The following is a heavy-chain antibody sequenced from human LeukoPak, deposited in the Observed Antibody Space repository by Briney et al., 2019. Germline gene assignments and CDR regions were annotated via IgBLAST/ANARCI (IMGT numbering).Heavy chain of an antibody. Sequence: SETRSLTCTVSGGSISSYYWSWIRQPPGKGLEWIGYIYYSGSTNYNPSLKSRVTISVDTSKNQFSLKLSSVTAADTAVYYCARGRRGTIFGVVTSNGYLYYYYYMDVWGKGTTVTVSS. CDR3: ARGRRGTIFGVVTSNGYLYYYYYMDV. J-gene: IGHJ6*03. CDR1: GGSISSYY. CDR2: IYYSGST. D-gene: IGHD3-3*01. V-gene: IGHV4-59*01.